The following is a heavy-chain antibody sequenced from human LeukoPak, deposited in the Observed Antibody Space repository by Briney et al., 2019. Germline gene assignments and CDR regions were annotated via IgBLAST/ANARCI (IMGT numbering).Heavy chain of an antibody. CDR1: GFSVSDNY. V-gene: IGHV3-53*04. CDR3: ARGPYYYGMDV. J-gene: IGHJ6*02. Sequence: GGSLRLSCAASGFSVSDNYMSWVRQAPGEGLEWVSIIYSGGRTYYADFVKGRFTISRHNSKNTLFLQMDSLRTEDTAVYYYARGPYYYGMDVWGQGTTVTVSS. D-gene: IGHD3-16*01. CDR2: IYSGGRT.